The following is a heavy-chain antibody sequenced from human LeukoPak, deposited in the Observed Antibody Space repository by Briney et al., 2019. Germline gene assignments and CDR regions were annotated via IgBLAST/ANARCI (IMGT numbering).Heavy chain of an antibody. CDR1: GFSFSSYS. J-gene: IGHJ3*02. CDR3: ARDPQFGSGRGDAFDI. V-gene: IGHV3-21*01. CDR2: ISSSGSYI. D-gene: IGHD3-10*01. Sequence: GGSLRLSCAASGFSFSSYSMNWVRQAPGKGLEWVSSISSSGSYIYYADSVKGRFTISRDNAKNSLYLQMSSLRAEDTAVYYCARDPQFGSGRGDAFDIWGQGTMVTVSS.